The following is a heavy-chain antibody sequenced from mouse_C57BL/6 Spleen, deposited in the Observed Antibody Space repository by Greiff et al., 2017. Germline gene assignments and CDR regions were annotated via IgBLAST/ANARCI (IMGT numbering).Heavy chain of an antibody. CDR2: ISDGGSYT. V-gene: IGHV5-4*03. Sequence: EVKVVESGGGLVKPGGSLTLSCAASGFTFSSYAMSWVRQTPEKRLEWVATISDGGSYTYYPDNVKGRFTISRDNAKNNLYLQMSHLKSEDTAMYYCASYGSSPPMDYWGQGTSVTVSS. CDR1: GFTFSSYA. D-gene: IGHD1-1*01. J-gene: IGHJ4*01. CDR3: ASYGSSPPMDY.